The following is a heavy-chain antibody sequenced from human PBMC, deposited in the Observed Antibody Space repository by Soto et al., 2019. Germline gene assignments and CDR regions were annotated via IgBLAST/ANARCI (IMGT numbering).Heavy chain of an antibody. CDR1: GGSISNSC. J-gene: IGHJ4*02. D-gene: IGHD2-15*01. CDR2: IYYSGNT. Sequence: NPSETLSLTCTVSGGSISNSCWTWIRQPPGTGLEWIGYIYYSGNTNYNPSLKSRVNMSVDTSKNQFSLKLRSVTAADTAVYYCARCPSGGIGSYFDHWGQGTLVTVSS. CDR3: ARCPSGGIGSYFDH. V-gene: IGHV4-59*01.